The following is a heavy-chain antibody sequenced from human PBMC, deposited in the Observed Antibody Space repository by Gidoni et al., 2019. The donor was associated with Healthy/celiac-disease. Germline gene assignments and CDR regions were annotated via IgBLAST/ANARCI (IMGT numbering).Heavy chain of an antibody. Sequence: EVQLVESGGGLVKPGGSLRLSCAASGFTFSSYSRNWVRKAPGKGLEWFSSISSSSSYIYYADSVKGRFTISRANAKNSLYLQMNSLRAEDTAVYYCAVEWMNAFDIWGQGTMVTVSS. J-gene: IGHJ3*02. CDR1: GFTFSSYS. CDR3: AVEWMNAFDI. V-gene: IGHV3-21*01. CDR2: ISSSSSYI. D-gene: IGHD5-12*01.